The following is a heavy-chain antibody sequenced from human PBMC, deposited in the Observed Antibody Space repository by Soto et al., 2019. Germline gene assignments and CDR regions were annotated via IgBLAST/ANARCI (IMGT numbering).Heavy chain of an antibody. Sequence: QVQFVQSGAEEKKPGASVKVSCKASGYTFSNYAIHWVRQGPAQRLEWMGWINSGNGNTKYSQKFQGRVTITRDTSARTAYMELSSLRSEDTAVYYCARVGQWGGMDVWGQGTTVTVSS. D-gene: IGHD1-26*01. CDR3: ARVGQWGGMDV. CDR2: INSGNGNT. V-gene: IGHV1-3*05. J-gene: IGHJ6*02. CDR1: GYTFSNYA.